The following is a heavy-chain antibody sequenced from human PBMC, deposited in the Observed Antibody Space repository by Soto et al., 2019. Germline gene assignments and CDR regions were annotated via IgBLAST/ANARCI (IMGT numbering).Heavy chain of an antibody. CDR1: GFTFSGYW. CDR2: INSDGSTT. V-gene: IGHV3-74*01. D-gene: IGHD4-17*01. CDR3: ASAKIGDYFQVY. Sequence: EVQLVESGGGLVQPGGSLRLSCAVSGFTFSGYWMHWVRQAPGKGLVWVSRINSDGSTTSYADSVKGRFTISRDNAKNTLYLQMDSLRAEDTAVYFCASAKIGDYFQVYWGQGTLVNVSS. J-gene: IGHJ4*02.